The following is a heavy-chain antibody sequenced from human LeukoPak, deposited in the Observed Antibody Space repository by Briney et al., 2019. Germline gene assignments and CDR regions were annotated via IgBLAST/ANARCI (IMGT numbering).Heavy chain of an antibody. CDR1: GFTFNNYA. D-gene: IGHD4-17*01. J-gene: IGHJ4*02. Sequence: GGSLRLSCAASGFTFNNYAVNWVRQAPGKGLEWVSSISGGGGTTYYADSAKGRFTISRDNSQHTLYLQMNSLRAEDRAVYYCARDYADYVGYFFFDYWGQGTLVTVSS. CDR3: ARDYADYVGYFFFDY. V-gene: IGHV3-23*01. CDR2: ISGGGGTT.